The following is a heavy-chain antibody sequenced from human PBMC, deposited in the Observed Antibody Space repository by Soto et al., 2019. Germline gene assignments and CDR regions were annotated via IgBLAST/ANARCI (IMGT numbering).Heavy chain of an antibody. Sequence: GGSLRLSCAASGFTFGSYWMSWVRQAPGKGLEWLATIKWGASEKKYVDSVKGRFTMSRDNAKNSLYLQMDSLRAEDTAVYYCAKATTNGGWFNPFDSWGQGALVTVSS. J-gene: IGHJ4*02. V-gene: IGHV3-7*01. CDR3: AKATTNGGWFNPFDS. CDR2: IKWGASEK. D-gene: IGHD6-19*01. CDR1: GFTFGSYW.